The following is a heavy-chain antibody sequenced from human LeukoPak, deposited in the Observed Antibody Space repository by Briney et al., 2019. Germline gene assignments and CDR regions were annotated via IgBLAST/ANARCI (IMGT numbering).Heavy chain of an antibody. V-gene: IGHV4-4*07. J-gene: IGHJ3*02. Sequence: SETLSLTCTVSGGSISSYYWSWIRQPAGKGLGWIGRIYTSGSTNYNPSLKSRVTMSVDTSKNQFSLKRSSVTAADTAVYYCARHQRSYEAFDIWGQGTLVTVSS. CDR1: GGSISSYY. CDR2: IYTSGST. CDR3: ARHQRSYEAFDI. D-gene: IGHD3-3*01.